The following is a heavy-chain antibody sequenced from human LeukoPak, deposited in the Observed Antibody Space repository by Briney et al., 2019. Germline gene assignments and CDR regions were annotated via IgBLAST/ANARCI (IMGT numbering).Heavy chain of an antibody. J-gene: IGHJ4*02. Sequence: PSETLSPTCAVYGGSFSGYYWSWIRQPPGKGLEWIGEINHSGSTNYNPSLKSRVTISVDTSKNQFSLKLSSVTAADTAVYYCARGPTDYYDSSGYYRDEKYYFDYWGQGTLVTVSS. V-gene: IGHV4-34*01. D-gene: IGHD3-22*01. CDR1: GGSFSGYY. CDR3: ARGPTDYYDSSGYYRDEKYYFDY. CDR2: INHSGST.